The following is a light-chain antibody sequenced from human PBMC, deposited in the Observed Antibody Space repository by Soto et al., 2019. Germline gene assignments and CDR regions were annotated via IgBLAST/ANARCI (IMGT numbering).Light chain of an antibody. CDR1: QSVSSN. CDR3: QQYHTSPVT. Sequence: EIVLTQSPGTLSLSPGERATLSCRASQSVSSNLAWYQQKPGQAPRLLIYGASGRATGIPDRFSGSGSGTDFTLTISRLEPEDFAVYYCQQYHTSPVTFGQGTKVDIK. J-gene: IGKJ1*01. CDR2: GAS. V-gene: IGKV3-20*01.